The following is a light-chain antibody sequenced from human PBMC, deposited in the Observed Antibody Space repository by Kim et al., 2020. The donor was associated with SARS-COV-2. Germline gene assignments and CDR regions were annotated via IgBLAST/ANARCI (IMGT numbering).Light chain of an antibody. V-gene: IGLV4-69*01. Sequence: HLVLTQSPSASASLGASVKLTCTLSSGHSSYAIAWHQQQPEKGPRYLMKLNSDGSHTKGDGIPDRFSGSSSGAERYLTISSLQSEDEADYYCQTWGTAIWVFGGGTQLTVL. CDR1: SGHSSYA. J-gene: IGLJ3*02. CDR3: QTWGTAIWV. CDR2: LNSDGSH.